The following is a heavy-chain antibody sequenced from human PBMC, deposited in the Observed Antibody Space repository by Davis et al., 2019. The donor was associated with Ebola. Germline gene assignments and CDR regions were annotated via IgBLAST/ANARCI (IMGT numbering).Heavy chain of an antibody. CDR2: ISYDGSNK. CDR3: ARDDDLDTTMADLDY. J-gene: IGHJ4*02. CDR1: GFTFSSYG. Sequence: GESLKISCAASGFTFSSYGMHWVRQAPGKGLEWVAVISYDGSNKYYADSVKGRFTISRDNSKNTLYLQMNSLRAEDTAVYYCARDDDLDTTMADLDYWGQGTLVTVSS. V-gene: IGHV3-30*03. D-gene: IGHD5-18*01.